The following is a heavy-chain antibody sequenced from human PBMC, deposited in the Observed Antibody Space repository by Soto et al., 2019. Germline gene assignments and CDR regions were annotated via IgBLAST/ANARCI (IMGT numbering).Heavy chain of an antibody. CDR1: GFTLSRYW. V-gene: IGHV3-74*01. Sequence: EVQLVESGGDLVQPGGFLRLSCATSGFTLSRYWMHWVRQVPGKGLVWVSRINSDGSSISYSDSVKGRFTISRDNAKNTLYLQMNSLRVEDSAVYYCARLPVDTVTSLDYWGQGTLVTVSS. D-gene: IGHD5-18*01. CDR3: ARLPVDTVTSLDY. J-gene: IGHJ4*02. CDR2: INSDGSSI.